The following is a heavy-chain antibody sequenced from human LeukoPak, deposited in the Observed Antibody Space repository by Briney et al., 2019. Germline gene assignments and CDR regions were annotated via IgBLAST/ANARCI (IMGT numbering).Heavy chain of an antibody. CDR3: GRHDGGSGWPWLGIDY. Sequence: ASVKVSCKASGYTFTSYSISWVRQAPGQGLEWMGRISAYNGNTNYAQKLQGRVTMTTDTSTSTAYMELRSLRSDDTAVYYCGRHDGGSGWPWLGIDYWGQGTLVTVSS. V-gene: IGHV1-18*01. J-gene: IGHJ4*02. D-gene: IGHD6-25*01. CDR2: ISAYNGNT. CDR1: GYTFTSYS.